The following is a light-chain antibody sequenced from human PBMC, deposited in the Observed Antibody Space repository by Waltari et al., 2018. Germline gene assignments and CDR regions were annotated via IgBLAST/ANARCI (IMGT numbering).Light chain of an antibody. CDR3: HQYNEWPRT. J-gene: IGKJ1*01. CDR2: GAS. CDR1: QSVGSN. Sequence: EIVMTQSPATLSVSPGERATISCRASQSVGSNFAWYQQKPGQAPSLLIYGASTRATGVPARISGTGSGTEFTLTISSLQSEDFAVYYCHQYNEWPRTFGQGTKVEIK. V-gene: IGKV3-15*01.